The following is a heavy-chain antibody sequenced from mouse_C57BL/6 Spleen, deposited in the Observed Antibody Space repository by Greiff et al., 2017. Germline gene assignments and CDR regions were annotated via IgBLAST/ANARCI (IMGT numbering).Heavy chain of an antibody. CDR3: ARDHRLGWFAY. J-gene: IGHJ3*01. CDR1: GFTFSSYA. V-gene: IGHV5-4*01. CDR2: ISDGGSYT. D-gene: IGHD2-4*01. Sequence: EVQLVESGGGLVKPGGSPKLSCAASGFTFSSYAMSWVRQTPEKRLEWVATISDGGSYTYYPDNVKGRFTISRDNAKNNLYLQMSHLKSEDTAMYYCARDHRLGWFAYWGQGTLVTVSA.